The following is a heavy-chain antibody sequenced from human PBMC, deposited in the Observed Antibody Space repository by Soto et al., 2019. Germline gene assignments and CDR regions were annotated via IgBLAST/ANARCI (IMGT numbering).Heavy chain of an antibody. V-gene: IGHV1-18*01. CDR3: ARDGITIFGVVTNDAFDI. J-gene: IGHJ3*02. CDR1: GYTFTSYG. Sequence: GASVKVSCKASGYTFTSYGIRWVRQAPGQGLEWMGWISAYNGNTNYAQKLQGRVTMTTDTSTSTAYMELRSLRSDDTAVYYCARDGITIFGVVTNDAFDIWGQGTMVTVSS. D-gene: IGHD3-3*01. CDR2: ISAYNGNT.